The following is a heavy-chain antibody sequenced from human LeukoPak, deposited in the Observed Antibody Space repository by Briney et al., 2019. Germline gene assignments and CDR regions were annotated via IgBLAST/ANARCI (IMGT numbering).Heavy chain of an antibody. CDR1: GFTFDDYA. J-gene: IGHJ4*02. V-gene: IGHV3-9*01. CDR3: AKSYGSGSYYTLDY. D-gene: IGHD3-10*01. CDR2: ISWNSGSI. Sequence: PGGSLRLSCAASGFTFDDYAMHWVRQAPGEGLEWVSGISWNSGSIGYADSVKGRFTISRDNAKNSLYLQMNSLRAEDTALYYCAKSYGSGSYYTLDYWGQGTLVTVSS.